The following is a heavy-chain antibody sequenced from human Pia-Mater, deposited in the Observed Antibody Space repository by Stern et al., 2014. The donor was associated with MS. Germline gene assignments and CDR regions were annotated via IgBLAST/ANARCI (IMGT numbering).Heavy chain of an antibody. CDR2: VYYSGIT. J-gene: IGHJ2*01. CDR1: GGSITNRDY. D-gene: IGHD4-11*01. CDR3: ARGVTAVTNYVPNWCFDL. V-gene: IGHV4-39*02. Sequence: QLQLQESGPGLVKPSETLSLTCSVSGGSITNRDYWGWIRQSPGKGLEWIGSVYYSGITYYRPSLQSRATISIDTSKNHFSLKLNSGTATDTAVYFCARGVTAVTNYVPNWCFDLWGRGTLVTISS.